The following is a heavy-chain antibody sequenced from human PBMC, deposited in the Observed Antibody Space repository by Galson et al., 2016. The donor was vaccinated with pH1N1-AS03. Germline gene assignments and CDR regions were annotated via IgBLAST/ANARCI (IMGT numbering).Heavy chain of an antibody. D-gene: IGHD6-19*01. Sequence: SLRLSCAASGFTFSSYAMSWVRQAPGKGLEWVASIIGAGGVPYYAGSVKGRLAVSRDTSENTVYLQLDRLRAEDTAVYYCAKVKEAVADRRGYFFEAWGQGTLVTVSS. CDR1: GFTFSSYA. J-gene: IGHJ4*02. V-gene: IGHV3-23*01. CDR3: AKVKEAVADRRGYFFEA. CDR2: IIGAGGVP.